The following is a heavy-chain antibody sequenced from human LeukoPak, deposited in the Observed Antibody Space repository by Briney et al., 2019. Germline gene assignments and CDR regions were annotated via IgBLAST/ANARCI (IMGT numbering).Heavy chain of an antibody. CDR2: IYYSGST. V-gene: IGHV4-39*07. J-gene: IGHJ4*02. CDR3: ARGGYGDLTYFDY. D-gene: IGHD4-17*01. CDR1: GGSISSSSYY. Sequence: SETLSLTCTVSGGSISSSSYYWGWIRQPPGKGLEWIGSIYYSGSTYYNPSLKSRVTISVDTSKNQFSLKLSSVTAADTAVYYCARGGYGDLTYFDYWGQGTLVTVSS.